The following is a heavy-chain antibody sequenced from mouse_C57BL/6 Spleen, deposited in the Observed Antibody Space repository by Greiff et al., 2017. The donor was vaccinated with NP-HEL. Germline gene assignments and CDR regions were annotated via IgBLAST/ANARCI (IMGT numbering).Heavy chain of an antibody. CDR2: IYPGDGDT. D-gene: IGHD1-1*01. V-gene: IGHV1-82*01. Sequence: QVQLQQSGPELVKPGASVKISCKASGYAFSSSWMNWVKQRPGKGLEWIGRIYPGDGDTNYNGKFKGKATLTADKSSSTAYMQLSSLTSEDSAVYFCARDTTVVEVGYFDVWGTGTTVTVSS. CDR3: ARDTTVVEVGYFDV. J-gene: IGHJ1*03. CDR1: GYAFSSSW.